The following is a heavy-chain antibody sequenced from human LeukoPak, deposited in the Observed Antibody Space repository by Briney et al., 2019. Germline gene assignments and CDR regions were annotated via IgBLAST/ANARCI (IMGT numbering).Heavy chain of an antibody. J-gene: IGHJ5*02. CDR2: ISAYNGNT. CDR3: ARPHLGYCSGGSCYGAWFDP. V-gene: IGHV1-18*01. Sequence: ASVTVSCKAPGYTFTSYGISWVRQAPGQGLEWMGWISAYNGNTNYAQKLQGRVTMTTDTSTSTAYMELRSLRSDDTAVYYCARPHLGYCSGGSCYGAWFDPWGQGTLVTVSS. D-gene: IGHD2-15*01. CDR1: GYTFTSYG.